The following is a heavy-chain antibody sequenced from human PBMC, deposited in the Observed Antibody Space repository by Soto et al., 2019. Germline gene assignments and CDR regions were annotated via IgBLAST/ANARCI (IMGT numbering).Heavy chain of an antibody. J-gene: IGHJ4*02. Sequence: PGGSLRLSCAASGVTFSSYAMHWVRQAPGKGLEWVAVISYDGSNKYYADSVKGRFTISRDNSKNTLYLQMNSLRAEDTAVYYCARDSGDTATDFDYWGQGTLVTVSS. CDR3: ARDSGDTATDFDY. V-gene: IGHV3-30-3*01. D-gene: IGHD5-18*01. CDR2: ISYDGSNK. CDR1: GVTFSSYA.